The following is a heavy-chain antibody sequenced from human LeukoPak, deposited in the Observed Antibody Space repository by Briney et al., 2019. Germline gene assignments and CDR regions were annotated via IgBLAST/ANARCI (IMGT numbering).Heavy chain of an antibody. D-gene: IGHD1-26*01. Sequence: SGGSLRLSCAASGFTFSNYYLHWVRQVPGKGLEWVSAISGSGGSTNYADSVKGRFTISRDNSKNMVYLEMNSLRAEDTAVYYCAKSLYSGSYYEAFDIWGQGTMVTVSS. J-gene: IGHJ3*02. V-gene: IGHV3-23*01. CDR3: AKSLYSGSYYEAFDI. CDR2: ISGSGGST. CDR1: GFTFSNYY.